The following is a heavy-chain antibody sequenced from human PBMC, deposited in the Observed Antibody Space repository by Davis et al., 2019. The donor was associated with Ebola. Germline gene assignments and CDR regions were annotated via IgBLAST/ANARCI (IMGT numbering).Heavy chain of an antibody. Sequence: ASVKVSCKASGYTFTSYAMHWVRQAPGQRLEWMGWINAGNGNTKYSQKFQGRVTITRDTSASTAYMELSSLRSEDTAVYYCARGRYFDWLLSPYGMDVWGQGTTVTVSS. CDR2: INAGNGNT. D-gene: IGHD3-9*01. V-gene: IGHV1-3*01. CDR3: ARGRYFDWLLSPYGMDV. CDR1: GYTFTSYA. J-gene: IGHJ6*02.